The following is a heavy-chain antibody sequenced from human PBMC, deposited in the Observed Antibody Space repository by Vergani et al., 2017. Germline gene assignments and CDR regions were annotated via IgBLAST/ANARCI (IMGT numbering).Heavy chain of an antibody. D-gene: IGHD1-26*01. CDR3: ARRAERWETLLRDDFDV. Sequence: QLLLQESGPGVVKPSETLSLTCAVSGYSISSGYYWSWIRLAPGKGLEWIGEINHSGTINYNPTLKSPFNVSIDTSRDHFSLKLRSVSAADTAVYFCARRAERWETLLRDDFDVWGQGTFVTVSP. CDR2: INHSGTI. V-gene: IGHV4-38-2*01. CDR1: GYSISSGYY. J-gene: IGHJ3*01.